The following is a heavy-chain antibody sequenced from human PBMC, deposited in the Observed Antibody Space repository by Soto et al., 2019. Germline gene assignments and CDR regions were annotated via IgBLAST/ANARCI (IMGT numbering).Heavy chain of an antibody. CDR1: GFTFSSYA. V-gene: IGHV3-23*01. D-gene: IGHD3-22*01. J-gene: IGHJ4*02. Sequence: GGSLRLSCAASGFTFSSYAMSWVRQAPGKGLEWVSAISGSGGSTYYADSVKGRFTISRDNSKNTLYLQMNSLRAEDTAVYYCAKDEVSPYYYDSSGYYLYERDFDYWGQGTLVTVSS. CDR2: ISGSGGST. CDR3: AKDEVSPYYYDSSGYYLYERDFDY.